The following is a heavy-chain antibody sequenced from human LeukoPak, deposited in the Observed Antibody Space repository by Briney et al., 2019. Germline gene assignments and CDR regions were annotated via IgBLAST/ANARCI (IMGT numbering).Heavy chain of an antibody. V-gene: IGHV4-59*08. CDR2: IYYSGST. J-gene: IGHJ4*02. D-gene: IGHD6-6*01. CDR3: ARGWYSSSPDY. CDR1: GGSISSYY. Sequence: SETLSLTCTVSGGSISSYYWSWIRQPAGKGLEWIGYIYYSGSTNYNPSLKSRVTISVDTSKNQFSLKLSSVTAADTAVYYCARGWYSSSPDYWGQGTLVTVSS.